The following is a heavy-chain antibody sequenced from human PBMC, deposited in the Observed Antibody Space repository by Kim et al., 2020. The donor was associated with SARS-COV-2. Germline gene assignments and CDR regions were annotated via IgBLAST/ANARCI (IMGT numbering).Heavy chain of an antibody. CDR3: ARACKLLWFGELLPQSYYFDD. CDR1: GYTFTSYG. J-gene: IGHJ4*02. V-gene: IGHV1-18*01. CDR2: ISAYNGNT. Sequence: ASVKVSCKASGYTFTSYGISWVRQAPGQGLEWMGWISAYNGNTNYAQKVQGRVTMTTDTSTSTAYMELRSLRSDDTAVYYCARACKLLWFGELLPQSYYFDDWGQGTLVTVSS. D-gene: IGHD3-10*01.